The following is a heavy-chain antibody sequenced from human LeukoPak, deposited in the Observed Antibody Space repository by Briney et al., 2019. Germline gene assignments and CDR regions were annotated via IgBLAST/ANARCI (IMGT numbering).Heavy chain of an antibody. CDR3: SRVGPGGAGAFDY. CDR2: ISGSGGST. J-gene: IGHJ4*02. D-gene: IGHD6-13*01. Sequence: PGGSLRLSCAASGFTFSSYVMSWVRQAPGKGLEWVSAISGSGGSTYYADSVKGRFTISRDNSKNLLYLQMNSLRTEDTAVYYCSRVGPGGAGAFDYWGQGTLVTVSS. V-gene: IGHV3-23*01. CDR1: GFTFSSYV.